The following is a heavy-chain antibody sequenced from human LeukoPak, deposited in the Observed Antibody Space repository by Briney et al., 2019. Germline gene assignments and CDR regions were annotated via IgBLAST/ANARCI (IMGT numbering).Heavy chain of an antibody. CDR3: ARGERVATIPAYFDY. Sequence: SETLSLTCTVSGGSISSYYWSWIRQPPGKGLEWIGYIYYSGSTNYNPSLKSRVTISVDTSKNQFSLKLSSVTAADTAVYYCARGERVATIPAYFDYWGQGTLVTVSS. CDR1: GGSISSYY. CDR2: IYYSGST. D-gene: IGHD5-12*01. J-gene: IGHJ4*02. V-gene: IGHV4-59*01.